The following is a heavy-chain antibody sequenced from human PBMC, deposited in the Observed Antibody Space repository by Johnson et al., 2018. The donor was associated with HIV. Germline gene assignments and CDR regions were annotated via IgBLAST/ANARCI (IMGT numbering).Heavy chain of an antibody. CDR3: GRDSDVLPGYTGPEDAFDI. Sequence: QVQLVESGGGVVQPGRSLRLSCEASGFTLSSSAFHWVRQAPGKGLEWVAVISYDGSTQYYADSVKGRFPISSAISKNTLYLQMSSLRTEDSAVYFCGRDSDVLPGYTGPEDAFDIWGQGTLVTVSS. CDR2: ISYDGSTQ. J-gene: IGHJ3*02. D-gene: IGHD3-9*01. CDR1: GFTLSSSA. V-gene: IGHV3-30*04.